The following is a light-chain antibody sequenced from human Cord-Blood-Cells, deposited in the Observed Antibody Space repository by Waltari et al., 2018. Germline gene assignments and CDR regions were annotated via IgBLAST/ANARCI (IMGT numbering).Light chain of an antibody. V-gene: IGKV4-1*01. CDR3: QQYYSTPWT. Sequence: DIVMTLSPDSLAVSLGERATMNCKSSQSVLYSSNNKNYLAWYQQKPGQPPKLLIYWASTRESGVPDLFSGSGSGTDFTLTISSLQAEDVAVYYCQQYYSTPWTFGQGTKVEIK. CDR2: WAS. J-gene: IGKJ1*01. CDR1: QSVLYSSNNKNY.